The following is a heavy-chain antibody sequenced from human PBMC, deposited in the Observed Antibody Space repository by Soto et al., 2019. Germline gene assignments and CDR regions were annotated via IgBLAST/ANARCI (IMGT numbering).Heavy chain of an antibody. J-gene: IGHJ5*02. D-gene: IGHD2-8*02. CDR3: AKGPSGGVSNWFDP. Sequence: EVQLLESGGGLVQPGGSLRLSCAASGFSFLSYAMSWVREAPGKGLEWVSAIGASGGSTYYADSVKGRFTISRDNSKNTLYMQLNSLRAEDTAVYFCAKGPSGGVSNWFDPWGQGTLVTVSS. CDR2: IGASGGST. V-gene: IGHV3-23*01. CDR1: GFSFLSYA.